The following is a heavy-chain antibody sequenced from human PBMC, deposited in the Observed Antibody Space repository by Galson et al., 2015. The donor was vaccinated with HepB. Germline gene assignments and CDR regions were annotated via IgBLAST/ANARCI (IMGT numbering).Heavy chain of an antibody. J-gene: IGHJ6*02. CDR2: ISSSGSTI. CDR1: GFTFSSFE. Sequence: SLRLSCAASGFTFSSFEMNWVRQAPGQGLEWVSYISSSGSTIYYADSVKGRFTISRDNAKNSLYLQMNSLRAEDTAVYYCARGSQVRGSGSYAYYYYGMDVWGQGTTVTVSS. CDR3: ARGSQVRGSGSYAYYYYGMDV. D-gene: IGHD3-10*01. V-gene: IGHV3-48*03.